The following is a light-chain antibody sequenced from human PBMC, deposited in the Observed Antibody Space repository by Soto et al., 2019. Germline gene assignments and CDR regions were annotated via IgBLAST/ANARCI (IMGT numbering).Light chain of an antibody. J-gene: IGKJ4*01. CDR1: QYIGSA. CDR2: DAS. CDR3: QQRSNWPRT. V-gene: IGKV3-11*01. Sequence: EVFLTQSPSTLSVSPVDRSTLSCMASQYIGSAVAWYHQRSGQAPRLLIFDASNRATGIPARFSGSGSGTDFTLTISSLEPEDFAVYYCQQRSNWPRTFGGGTKVDI.